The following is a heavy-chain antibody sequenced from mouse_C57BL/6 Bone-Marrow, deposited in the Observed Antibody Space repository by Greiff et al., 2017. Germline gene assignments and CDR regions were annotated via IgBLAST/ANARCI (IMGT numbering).Heavy chain of an antibody. CDR1: GYTFTEYT. CDR2: FYPGSGSI. Sequence: VQLQQSGAELVKPGASVKLSCKASGYTFTEYTIHWVKQRPGQGLEWIGWFYPGSGSIKYNEKFKDKATLTADKSSSTVYMELSRLTSEDSAVXFCACHDAGSDYGNYQAWFAYWGQGTLVTVSA. V-gene: IGHV1-62-2*01. D-gene: IGHD2-1*01. J-gene: IGHJ3*01. CDR3: ACHDAGSDYGNYQAWFAY.